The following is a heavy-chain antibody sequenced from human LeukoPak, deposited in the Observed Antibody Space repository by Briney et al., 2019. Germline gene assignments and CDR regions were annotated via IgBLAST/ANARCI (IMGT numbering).Heavy chain of an antibody. CDR2: ISYDGSNK. V-gene: IGHV3-30-3*01. CDR3: ARSHYDILTGYYWSQDAFDI. CDR1: GFTFSSYA. J-gene: IGHJ3*02. Sequence: GGSLRLSCAASGFTFSSYAMHWVRQAPGKGLEWVAVISYDGSNKYYADSVKGRFTISRDNSKNTLYLQMNSLRAEDTAVYYCARSHYDILTGYYWSQDAFDIWGQGTMVTVSS. D-gene: IGHD3-9*01.